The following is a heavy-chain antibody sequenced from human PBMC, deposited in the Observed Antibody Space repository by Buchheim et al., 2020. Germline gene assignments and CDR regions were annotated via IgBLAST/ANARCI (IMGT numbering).Heavy chain of an antibody. CDR2: ISSSGYT. Sequence: QVQLVESGGGLVKPGGSLRLSCAASGFTFNDYYMSWIRQAPGKGLEWVSYISSSGYTNYADSVKGRFTISRDNAKNSLYLQMNSLRAEETAVYYCARGTGVGYSYGRSDYWGQGTL. D-gene: IGHD5-18*01. J-gene: IGHJ4*02. CDR3: ARGTGVGYSYGRSDY. CDR1: GFTFNDYY. V-gene: IGHV3-11*06.